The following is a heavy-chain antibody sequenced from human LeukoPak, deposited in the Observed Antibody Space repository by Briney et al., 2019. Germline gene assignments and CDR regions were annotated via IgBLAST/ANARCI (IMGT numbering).Heavy chain of an antibody. CDR1: GFTFSSYA. CDR2: ISGSGST. D-gene: IGHD4-17*01. V-gene: IGHV3-23*01. Sequence: PGGSLRLSCAASGFTFSSYAMSWVRQAPGKGLEWVSAISGSGSTYYADSVKGRFTISRDNSKNTLYLQMNSLRAEDTAVYYCAKDPAAYGDYWFDPWGQGTLVTVSS. CDR3: AKDPAAYGDYWFDP. J-gene: IGHJ5*02.